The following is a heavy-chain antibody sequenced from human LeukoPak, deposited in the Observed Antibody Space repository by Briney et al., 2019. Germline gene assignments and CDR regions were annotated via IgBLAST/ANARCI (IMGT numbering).Heavy chain of an antibody. CDR3: AKALRASIAVADDAFDI. V-gene: IGHV3-9*01. Sequence: GRSLRLSCAASGFTFDDYAMHWVRQAPGKGLEWVSGISWNSGSIGYADSVKGRFTISRDNAKNSLYLQMNSLRTEDTALYYCAKALRASIAVADDAFDIWGQGTMVTVSS. CDR2: ISWNSGSI. CDR1: GFTFDDYA. J-gene: IGHJ3*02. D-gene: IGHD6-19*01.